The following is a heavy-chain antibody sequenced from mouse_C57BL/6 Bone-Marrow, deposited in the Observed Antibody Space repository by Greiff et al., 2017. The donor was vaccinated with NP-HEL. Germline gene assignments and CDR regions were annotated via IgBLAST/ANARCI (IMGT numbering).Heavy chain of an antibody. Sequence: QVQLQQPGAELVRPGSSVKLSCKASGYTFTSYWMDWVKQRPGQGLEWIGNIYPSDSETHYNQKFKDKATLSVDKSSSTAYMQLSSLTSEDSAVYYCARYGYYPYVDVWGTGTTVTVSS. CDR3: ARYGYYPYVDV. CDR1: GYTFTSYW. V-gene: IGHV1-61*01. CDR2: IYPSDSET. J-gene: IGHJ1*03. D-gene: IGHD2-3*01.